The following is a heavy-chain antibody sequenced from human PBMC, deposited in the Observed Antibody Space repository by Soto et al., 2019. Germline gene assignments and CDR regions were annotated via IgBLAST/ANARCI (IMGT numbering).Heavy chain of an antibody. Sequence: GGSLRLSCAASGFTFSSYSMNWVRQAPGKGLEWVSSISSSSSNIYYADSVKGRFTISRDKPKNSLYLQMNSLRAEDTAVYYCASDEVPATAIPRPLLFDYWGQGTLVTVSS. D-gene: IGHD2-2*02. J-gene: IGHJ4*02. V-gene: IGHV3-21*01. CDR1: GFTFSSYS. CDR3: ASDEVPATAIPRPLLFDY. CDR2: ISSSSSNI.